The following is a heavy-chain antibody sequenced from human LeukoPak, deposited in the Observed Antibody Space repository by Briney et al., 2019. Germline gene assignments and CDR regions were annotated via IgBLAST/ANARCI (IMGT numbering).Heavy chain of an antibody. CDR2: INHSGST. D-gene: IGHD3-9*01. CDR1: GGSFSGYY. CDR3: ARSFDWLFHYFDY. J-gene: IGHJ4*02. Sequence: SETLSLTCAVYGGSFSGYYWSWIRQPPGKGLEWIGEINHSGSTNYNPSLKSRVTISVDTSKNQFSLKLSSVTAADTAVYYCARSFDWLFHYFDYWGQGTRVTVSS. V-gene: IGHV4-34*01.